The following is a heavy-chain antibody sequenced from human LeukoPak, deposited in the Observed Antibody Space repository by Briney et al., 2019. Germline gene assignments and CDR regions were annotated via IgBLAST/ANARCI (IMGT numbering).Heavy chain of an antibody. V-gene: IGHV4-31*03. CDR1: GGSISSGGYY. CDR2: IYYSGST. Sequence: PSETLSLTCTVSGGSISSGGYYWSWIRQHPGKGLGWIGYIYYSGSTYYNPSLKSRVTISVDTSKNQFSLKLSSVTAADTAVYYCARDRSSGPFDYWGQGTLVTVSS. J-gene: IGHJ4*02. D-gene: IGHD3-22*01. CDR3: ARDRSSGPFDY.